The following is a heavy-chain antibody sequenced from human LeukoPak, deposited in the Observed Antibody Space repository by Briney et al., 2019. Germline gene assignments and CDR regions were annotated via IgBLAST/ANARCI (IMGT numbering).Heavy chain of an antibody. CDR3: ATTLYDYVSQFDP. Sequence: ASVKVSCKASGYTFTGYYMHWVRQAPGQGLEWMGWINPNSGGTNYAQKFQGRVTMTRDTCISTAYMELSRLRSDDTAVYYCATTLYDYVSQFDPWGQGTLVTVSS. CDR2: INPNSGGT. V-gene: IGHV1-2*02. J-gene: IGHJ5*02. D-gene: IGHD3-16*01. CDR1: GYTFTGYY.